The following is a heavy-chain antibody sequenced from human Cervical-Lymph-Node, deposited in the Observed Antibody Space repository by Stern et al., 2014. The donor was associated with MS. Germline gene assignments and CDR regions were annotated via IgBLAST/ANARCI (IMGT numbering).Heavy chain of an antibody. CDR1: GISLRTSGMW. V-gene: IGHV2-70*01. CDR2: SDQSDYK. J-gene: IGHJ4*02. CDR3: ARTRVGGGHYFDY. D-gene: IGHD3-16*01. Sequence: QVTLSESGPALVKPTQTLTLTFTFSGISLRTSGMWVRWIRQPPGKDLEWLALSDQSDYKDYSTSLKTSLTISKVTYKNQVVLTRTNMDPVDTATYYCARTRVGGGHYFDYWGQGTLVTVSS.